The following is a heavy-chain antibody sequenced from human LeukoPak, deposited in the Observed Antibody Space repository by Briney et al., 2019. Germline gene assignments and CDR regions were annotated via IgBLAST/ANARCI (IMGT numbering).Heavy chain of an antibody. J-gene: IGHJ5*02. V-gene: IGHV4-38-2*02. Sequence: SETLSLTCTVSGYSISTGYYWDWIRQPPGKGLEWIGTFYHGGSTYYNPSLKSRVTISVDTSKNQFSLKLSSVAAADTAVYYCARRGGANWFDPRGQGTLVTVSS. CDR1: GYSISTGYY. CDR3: ARRGGANWFDP. CDR2: FYHGGST. D-gene: IGHD3-10*01.